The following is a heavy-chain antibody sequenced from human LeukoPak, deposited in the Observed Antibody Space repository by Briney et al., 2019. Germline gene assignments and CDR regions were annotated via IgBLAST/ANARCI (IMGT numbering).Heavy chain of an antibody. D-gene: IGHD2-2*01. V-gene: IGHV3-30-3*01. J-gene: IGHJ4*02. CDR1: GFTFSSYA. Sequence: GGSLRLSCAASGFTFSSYAMHWVRQAPGEGLEWVAVISYDGSNKYYADSVKGRFTISRGNSKNTLYLQMNSLRAEDTAVYYCARDPRGDCSSTSCRSYFDYWGQGTLVTVSS. CDR2: ISYDGSNK. CDR3: ARDPRGDCSSTSCRSYFDY.